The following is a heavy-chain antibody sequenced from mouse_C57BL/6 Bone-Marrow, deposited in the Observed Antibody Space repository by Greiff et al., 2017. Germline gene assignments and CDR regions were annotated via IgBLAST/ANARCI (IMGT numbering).Heavy chain of an antibody. V-gene: IGHV1-61*01. CDR1: GYTFTSYW. D-gene: IGHD3-2*02. Sequence: VQLQQPGAELVRPGSSVKLSCKASGYTFTSYWMDWVKQRPGQGLEWIGNIYPSDSETHYNQKFKDKATLTVDKSSSTAYMQLSSLTSEDSAVYYCASSGVWGFDYWGQGTLVTVSA. J-gene: IGHJ3*01. CDR3: ASSGVWGFDY. CDR2: IYPSDSET.